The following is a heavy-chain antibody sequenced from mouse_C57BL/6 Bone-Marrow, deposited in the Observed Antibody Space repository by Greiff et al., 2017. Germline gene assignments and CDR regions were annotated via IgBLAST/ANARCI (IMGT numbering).Heavy chain of an antibody. J-gene: IGHJ4*01. CDR1: GYTFTDYN. V-gene: IGHV1-18*01. D-gene: IGHD1-1*01. Sequence: VQLQQSGPELVKPGASVTIPCKASGYTFTDYNMDWVKQSHGKSLEWIGDINPNNGSTIYTQKFKGKATLTVDKSSSSAYMVIRSLTSEDTAFYCCARKGITAVWADYWGQGTSVTVSS. CDR3: ARKGITAVWADY. CDR2: INPNNGST.